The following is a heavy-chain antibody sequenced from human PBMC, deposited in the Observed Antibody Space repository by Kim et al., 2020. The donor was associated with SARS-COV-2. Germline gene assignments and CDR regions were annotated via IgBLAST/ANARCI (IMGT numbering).Heavy chain of an antibody. V-gene: IGHV3-13*01. Sequence: GGSLRLSCAASGFTFSSYDMHWVRQATGKGLEWVSAIGTAGDTYYPGSVKGRFTISRENAKNSLYLQMNSLRAGDTDVYYCARGGSSGYSYWYFDLWGRGTLVTVSS. CDR2: IGTAGDT. J-gene: IGHJ2*01. CDR3: ARGGSSGYSYWYFDL. CDR1: GFTFSSYD. D-gene: IGHD3-22*01.